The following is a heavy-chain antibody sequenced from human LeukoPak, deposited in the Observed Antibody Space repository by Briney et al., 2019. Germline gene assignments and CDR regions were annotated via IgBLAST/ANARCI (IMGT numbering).Heavy chain of an antibody. CDR1: GYSISSGYY. Sequence: SETLSLTCTVSGYSISSGYYWGWIRQPPGKGLEWIGSIYHSGSTYCNPFLKSRVTISVNTSKNQFSLKLSSVTAADTAVYYCARAGKGAYYYYMDVWGKGTTVTVSS. V-gene: IGHV4-38-2*02. CDR3: ARAGKGAYYYYMDV. CDR2: IYHSGST. J-gene: IGHJ6*03. D-gene: IGHD1-26*01.